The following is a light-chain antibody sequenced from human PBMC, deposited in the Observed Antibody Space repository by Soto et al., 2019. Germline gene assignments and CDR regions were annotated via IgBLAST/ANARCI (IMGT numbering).Light chain of an antibody. CDR2: DAT. Sequence: DIEMTQSPSTLSASVGDRVTITCRASQIMYTWLAWYQQKPGKAPKVLIYDATTLESGVPSRFSGSGYGTEFTLTISSLQPDDFATYYCQHYNGYFGQGTKLEI. CDR1: QIMYTW. CDR3: QHYNGY. J-gene: IGKJ2*01. V-gene: IGKV1-5*01.